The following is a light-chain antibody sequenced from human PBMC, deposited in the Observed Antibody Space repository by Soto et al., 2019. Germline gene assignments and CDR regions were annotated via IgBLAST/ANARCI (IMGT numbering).Light chain of an antibody. Sequence: DIQMTQSPSSLSASVGDRVTITGRASQSISSYLNSYQQKPGKAPKLLIYAASSLQSGVPSRFSGSGSGTDFTLTISSLQPADFATYYCQQSYSTPYTFGQGTKLEIK. J-gene: IGKJ2*01. V-gene: IGKV1-39*01. CDR2: AAS. CDR3: QQSYSTPYT. CDR1: QSISSY.